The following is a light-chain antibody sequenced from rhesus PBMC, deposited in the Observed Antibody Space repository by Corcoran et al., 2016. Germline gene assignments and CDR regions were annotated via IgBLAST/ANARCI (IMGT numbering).Light chain of an antibody. CDR3: QQGHSIPYS. CDR2: RTS. V-gene: IGKV3-17*01. J-gene: IGKJ2*01. CDR1: SSVSTS. Sequence: ENVLTQSPTSMAVSQGERVTISCTASSSVSTSYLHWYHQKPGFPPRLLVYRTSSLDYGVPARFSGSGSGTSYTLTISSMEAEDAANYFCQQGHSIPYSFGHGTKVEIK.